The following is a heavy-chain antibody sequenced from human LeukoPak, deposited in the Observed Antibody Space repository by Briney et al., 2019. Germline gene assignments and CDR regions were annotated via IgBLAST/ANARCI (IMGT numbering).Heavy chain of an antibody. V-gene: IGHV3-74*01. CDR2: VHGDGNNI. CDR1: GFPFSSYA. D-gene: IGHD1-26*01. J-gene: IGHJ4*02. CDR3: ARARVGDPTDY. Sequence: PGGSLRLSCAASGFPFSSYAMYWVRQAPGKGLVWVSRVHGDGNNIGYADFVEGRFTISRDNAKNTLYLEISSLRPEDTAMYFCARARVGDPTDYWGQGTLVTVSS.